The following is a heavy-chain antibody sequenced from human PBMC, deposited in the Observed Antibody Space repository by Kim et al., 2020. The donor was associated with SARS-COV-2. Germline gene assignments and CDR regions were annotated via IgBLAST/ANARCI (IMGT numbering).Heavy chain of an antibody. D-gene: IGHD2-15*01. J-gene: IGHJ4*02. Sequence: GGSLRLSCAASGFTFSSYCMHWVRQAPGKGLVWVSLINSGGSSTNYADSVKGRFTISRDNDKNTLYLQMNSLRAEDTALYYCARSYCSGTSCYPHDYWGPGALVTVS. CDR1: GFTFSSYC. CDR2: INSGGSST. CDR3: ARSYCSGTSCYPHDY. V-gene: IGHV3-74*01.